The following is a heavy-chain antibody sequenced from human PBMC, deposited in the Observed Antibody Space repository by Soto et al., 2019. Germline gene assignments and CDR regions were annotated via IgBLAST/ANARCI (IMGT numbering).Heavy chain of an antibody. J-gene: IGHJ6*02. V-gene: IGHV3-30*18. CDR1: GFTFTTYD. CDR3: AKAKSSPPPARDSPLYYYYGMDV. Sequence: PGGSLRLSCAASGFTFTTYDMNWVRQAPGKGLEWVAVISYDGSNKYYADSVKGRFTISRDNSKNTLYLQMNSLRAEDTAVYYCAKAKSSPPPARDSPLYYYYGMDVWGQGTTVTVSS. CDR2: ISYDGSNK. D-gene: IGHD6-6*01.